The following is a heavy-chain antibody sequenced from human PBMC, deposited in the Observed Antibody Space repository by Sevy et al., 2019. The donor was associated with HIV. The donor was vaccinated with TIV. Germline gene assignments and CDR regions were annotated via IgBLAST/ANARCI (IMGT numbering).Heavy chain of an antibody. CDR1: GYTFTSYG. V-gene: IGHV1-18*01. Sequence: ASVKVSCKASGYTFTSYGISWVRQAPGQGLEWMGWISAYNGNTNYAQTLQGRVTMTTDTSTSTAYMELRSLRSDDTAVYYCARDIKSDSGSYWPYYYYYYGMDVWGQGTTVTVSS. CDR3: ARDIKSDSGSYWPYYYYYYGMDV. D-gene: IGHD1-26*01. J-gene: IGHJ6*02. CDR2: ISAYNGNT.